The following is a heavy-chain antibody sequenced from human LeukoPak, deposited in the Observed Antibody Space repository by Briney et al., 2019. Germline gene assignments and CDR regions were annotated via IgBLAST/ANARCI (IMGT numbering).Heavy chain of an antibody. J-gene: IGHJ1*01. CDR1: GDSVSSGY. Sequence: PSEALSLSCNVSGDSVSSGYWTWIRQSPAKGLEWIGFIYDNGVTDYNPSLKSRLIISLDTSKNQCSLNLRSVSAADSAIYYCAGRGHRYSRDWGQGILVTVS. V-gene: IGHV4-4*09. D-gene: IGHD2-15*01. CDR3: AGRGHRYSRD. CDR2: IYDNGVT.